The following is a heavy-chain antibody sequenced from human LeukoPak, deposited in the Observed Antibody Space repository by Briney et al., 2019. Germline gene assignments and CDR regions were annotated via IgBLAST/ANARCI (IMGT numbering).Heavy chain of an antibody. J-gene: IGHJ4*02. CDR2: IYSGGNT. CDR1: GFTVSTNS. D-gene: IGHD3-16*01. CDR3: AREGGG. Sequence: GGSLRLSCAASGFTVSTNSMSWVRQAPGKGLEWVSLIYSGGNTYYADSVKGRFTISRDNSENTLYLQMNSLRAEDAAVYYCAREGGGWGQGTLVTVSS. V-gene: IGHV3-53*01.